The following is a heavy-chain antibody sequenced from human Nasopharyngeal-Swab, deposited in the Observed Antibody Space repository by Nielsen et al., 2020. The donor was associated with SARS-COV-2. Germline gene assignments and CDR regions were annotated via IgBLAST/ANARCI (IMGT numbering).Heavy chain of an antibody. Sequence: WVRQAPGRGLEWMGIINPSGGSTSYAQKFQGRVTMTRDTSTSTVYMELSSLRSEDTAVYYCARDRDCSSTSCYRGIDIWGQGTMVTVSS. V-gene: IGHV1-46*01. J-gene: IGHJ3*02. CDR3: ARDRDCSSTSCYRGIDI. D-gene: IGHD2-2*01. CDR2: INPSGGST.